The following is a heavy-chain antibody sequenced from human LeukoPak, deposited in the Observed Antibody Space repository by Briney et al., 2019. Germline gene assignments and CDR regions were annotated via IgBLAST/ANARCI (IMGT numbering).Heavy chain of an antibody. Sequence: GSLRLSCVASGFTFSRYLMHWVRQAPGKGLEWVASISYDGSNKFYADSVKGRLTISGDNSKNTLYLQMNSLRAEDTAVYYCAREGYYYDSSGYYSAEYFQHWGQGTLVTVSS. J-gene: IGHJ1*01. CDR1: GFTFSRYL. CDR2: ISYDGSNK. D-gene: IGHD3-22*01. CDR3: AREGYYYDSSGYYSAEYFQH. V-gene: IGHV3-30-3*01.